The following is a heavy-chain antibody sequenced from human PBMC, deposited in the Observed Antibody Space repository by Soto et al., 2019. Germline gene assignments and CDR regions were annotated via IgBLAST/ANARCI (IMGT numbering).Heavy chain of an antibody. V-gene: IGHV3-30-3*01. CDR1: GFSFKNYA. D-gene: IGHD3-10*01. J-gene: IGHJ4*01. CDR3: ARGVRAETYYNAFDY. CDR2: ISHNDEPKI. Sequence: VQLVESGGGVVQPGSSLRLSCAASGFSFKNYAFHWVRQAPGKGLAWVALISHNDEPKIFYADSVQGRFTISRDNFKNTVYLQMNSLRDEDTAVYHCARGVRAETYYNAFDYWGQGTQVTVSS.